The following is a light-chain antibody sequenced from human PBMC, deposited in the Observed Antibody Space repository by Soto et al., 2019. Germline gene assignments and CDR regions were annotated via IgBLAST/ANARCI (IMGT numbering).Light chain of an antibody. J-gene: IGKJ4*01. CDR2: GAS. V-gene: IGKV1-9*01. Sequence: DIQLTQSPSLLSESVGDRVTITCRANQGIRSSLAWYQQKPGRAPKLLIYGASTLQSGVPSRFSGSGSGTEFTLTISSLQPEDFATYYCQKCKVAPFTFGGGTKVEIK. CDR3: QKCKVAPFT. CDR1: QGIRSS.